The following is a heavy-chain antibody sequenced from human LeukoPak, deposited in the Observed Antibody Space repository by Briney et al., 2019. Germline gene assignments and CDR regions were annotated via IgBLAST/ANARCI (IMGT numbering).Heavy chain of an antibody. CDR3: AREGDIVVVPAATTFDY. V-gene: IGHV4-4*07. CDR2: IYTSGST. D-gene: IGHD2-2*01. J-gene: IGHJ4*02. Sequence: PSETLSLTCTVSGGSISSYYWSWIRQPAGKGLEWIGRIYTSGSTNYNPSLKSRVTMSVDTSKSQFSLKLSSVTAADTAVYYCAREGDIVVVPAATTFDYWGQGTLVTVSS. CDR1: GGSISSYY.